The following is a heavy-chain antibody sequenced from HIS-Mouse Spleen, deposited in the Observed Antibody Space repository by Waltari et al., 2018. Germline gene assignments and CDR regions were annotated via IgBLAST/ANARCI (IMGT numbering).Heavy chain of an antibody. J-gene: IGHJ4*02. CDR2: MNPKRGNT. CDR1: GYTFTSYD. CDR3: ARGHDYSNYFDY. V-gene: IGHV1-8*01. Sequence: QVQLVQSGAEVKKPGASVKVSCKASGYTFTSYDINWVRQATGQGLEWMGWMNPKRGNTGYAQKFQGRVTMPRNTSISTAYMELSSLRSEDTAVYYCARGHDYSNYFDYWGQGTLVTVSS. D-gene: IGHD4-4*01.